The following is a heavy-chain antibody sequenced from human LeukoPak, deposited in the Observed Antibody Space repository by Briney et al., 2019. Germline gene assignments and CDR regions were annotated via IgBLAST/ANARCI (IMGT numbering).Heavy chain of an antibody. CDR1: GGSISSYY. D-gene: IGHD2-2*02. Sequence: PSETLSLTCTVSGGSISSYYWSWIRQPPGKGLEWIGYIYYSGSTNYNPSLKSRVTISVDTSKNQFSLKLSSVTAADTAVYYCASHPIVPAAIDYWGQGTLVTVSS. CDR2: IYYSGST. V-gene: IGHV4-59*08. J-gene: IGHJ4*02. CDR3: ASHPIVPAAIDY.